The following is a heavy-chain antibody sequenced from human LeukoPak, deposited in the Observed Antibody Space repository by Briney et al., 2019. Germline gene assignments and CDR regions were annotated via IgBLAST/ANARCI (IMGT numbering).Heavy chain of an antibody. CDR1: GGSISSSSYY. V-gene: IGHV4-39*07. CDR3: ARELHLYQPLLYLPDY. J-gene: IGHJ4*02. D-gene: IGHD2-2*02. Sequence: SETLSLTCTVSGGSISSSSYYWGWIRQPPGKGLEWIGSIYYSGSTYYNPSLKSRVTISVDTSKNQFSLKLSSVTAADTAVYYCARELHLYQPLLYLPDYWGQGTLVTVSS. CDR2: IYYSGST.